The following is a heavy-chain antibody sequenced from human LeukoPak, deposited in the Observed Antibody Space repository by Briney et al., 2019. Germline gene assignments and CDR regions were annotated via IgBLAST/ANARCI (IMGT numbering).Heavy chain of an antibody. J-gene: IGHJ4*02. CDR1: GGTFSSYA. Sequence: GASVKVSCKASGGTFSSYAISWVRQAPGQGLEWMGWININTGNPTYAQGFTGRFVFSLDTSVSTAYLQISSLKAEDTAVYYCASLRGGLYDSSGYYSFDYWGQGTLVTVSS. CDR3: ASLRGGLYDSSGYYSFDY. D-gene: IGHD3-22*01. CDR2: ININTGNP. V-gene: IGHV7-4-1*02.